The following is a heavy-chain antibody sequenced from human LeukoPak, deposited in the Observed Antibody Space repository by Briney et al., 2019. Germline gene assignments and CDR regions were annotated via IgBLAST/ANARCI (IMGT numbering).Heavy chain of an antibody. CDR1: GFTFSSYG. CDR2: IRYDGSNK. CDR3: AKEKNSYSSSSGQGY. J-gene: IGHJ4*02. D-gene: IGHD6-6*01. V-gene: IGHV3-30*02. Sequence: GGSLRLSCAASGFTFSSYGMHWVRQAPGKGLEWVAFIRYDGSNKYYADSVKGRLTISRDNSKNTLYLQMTSLRGDDTAVYYCAKEKNSYSSSSGQGYWGQGTLVTVSS.